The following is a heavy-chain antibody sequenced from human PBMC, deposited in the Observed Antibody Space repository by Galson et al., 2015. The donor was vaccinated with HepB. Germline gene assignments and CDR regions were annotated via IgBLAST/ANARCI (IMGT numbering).Heavy chain of an antibody. J-gene: IGHJ4*02. V-gene: IGHV1-46*01. Sequence: SVKVSCKASGYTLTYYHFHWERQAPGQGPEWMGKIFAGGGGTRSAERFRGRVTLTRDSSTSTVYIEVSSLRSDDTAVYYCAREIPDTYYFDYWGQGTLVTVSS. CDR1: GYTLTYYH. CDR2: IFAGGGGT. CDR3: AREIPDTYYFDY. D-gene: IGHD2-21*01.